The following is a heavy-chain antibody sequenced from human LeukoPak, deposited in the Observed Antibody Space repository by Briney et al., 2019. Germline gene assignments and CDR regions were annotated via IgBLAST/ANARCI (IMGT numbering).Heavy chain of an antibody. J-gene: IGHJ4*02. CDR3: ARGGYYDSSGPLGV. Sequence: ASVKVSCKASGYTFTGYYMHWVRQAPGQGLEWMGWINPNSGNTGYAQKFQGRVTMTRNTSISTAYMELSSLRSEDTAVYYCARGGYYDSSGPLGVWGQGTLVTVSS. CDR1: GYTFTGYY. D-gene: IGHD3-22*01. V-gene: IGHV1-8*02. CDR2: INPNSGNT.